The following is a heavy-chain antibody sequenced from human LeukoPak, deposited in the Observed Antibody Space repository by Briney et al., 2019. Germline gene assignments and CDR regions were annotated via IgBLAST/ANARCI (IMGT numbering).Heavy chain of an antibody. CDR3: ARRGRSMVRGVITTKYYFDY. Sequence: TGGSLRLSCAASGFTFSDYYMSWIRQAPGKGLEWVSYISSSSSYTNYADSVKGRFTISRDNAKNSLYLQMNSLRAEDTAVYYCARRGRSMVRGVITTKYYFDYWGQGTLVTVSS. CDR1: GFTFSDYY. D-gene: IGHD3-10*01. CDR2: ISSSSSYT. J-gene: IGHJ4*02. V-gene: IGHV3-11*06.